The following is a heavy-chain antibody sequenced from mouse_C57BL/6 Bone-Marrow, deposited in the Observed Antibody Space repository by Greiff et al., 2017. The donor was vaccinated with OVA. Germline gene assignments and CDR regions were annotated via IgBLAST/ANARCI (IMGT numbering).Heavy chain of an antibody. CDR3: ARSGATVVAFCWYFDV. D-gene: IGHD1-1*01. Sequence: VQLQQSGPELVKPGASVKISCKASGYAFSSSWMNWVKQRPGKGLEWIGRIYPGDGDTTYNGKFKGKATLTADKSSSTAYMQLSRLTSEDSAVYFCARSGATVVAFCWYFDVWGTGTTVTVSS. J-gene: IGHJ1*03. CDR1: GYAFSSSW. CDR2: IYPGDGDT. V-gene: IGHV1-82*01.